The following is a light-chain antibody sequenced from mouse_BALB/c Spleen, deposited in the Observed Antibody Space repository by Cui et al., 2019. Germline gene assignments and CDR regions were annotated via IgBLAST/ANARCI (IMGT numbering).Light chain of an antibody. J-gene: IGKJ1*01. V-gene: IGKV1-135*01. CDR3: WQGTHFPQT. CDR1: QSLIDSDGKTY. Sequence: DVAMTHTLLTFSITIGQPASIACKASQSLIDSDGKTYLKWLLQRPGQSPKRLIYRVSKLDSGVPDRFTGSGSGTDFTLKISRVEAEDLGVYYCWQGTHFPQTFGGGTKLEIK. CDR2: RVS.